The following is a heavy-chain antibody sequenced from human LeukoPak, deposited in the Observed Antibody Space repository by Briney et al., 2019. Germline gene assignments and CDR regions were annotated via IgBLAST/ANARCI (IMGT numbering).Heavy chain of an antibody. CDR2: ISAYNGNT. V-gene: IGHV1-18*01. Sequence: GASVKVSCKASGYTFTSYGISWVRQAPGQGLEWMGWISAYNGNTNYAQKLQGRVTMTTDTSTSTAYMELRSLRSDDTAVYYCARDLISSGYSIGPLEGWGQGTLVTVSS. CDR1: GYTFTSYG. J-gene: IGHJ4*02. D-gene: IGHD3-22*01. CDR3: ARDLISSGYSIGPLEG.